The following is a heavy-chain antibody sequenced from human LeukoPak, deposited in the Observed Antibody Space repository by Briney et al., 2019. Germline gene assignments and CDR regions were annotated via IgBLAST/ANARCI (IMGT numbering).Heavy chain of an antibody. V-gene: IGHV1-69*01. CDR1: GGTFSSYA. D-gene: IGHD3-10*01. CDR3: AGTYYYGSGSYLGDAFDI. Sequence: SVKVSCKASGGTFSSYAISWVRQAPGQGLEWMGGIIPIFGTANYAQKFQGRVTITADESTSTVYMELSSLRSEDTAVYYCAGTYYYGSGSYLGDAFDIWGQGTMVTVSS. J-gene: IGHJ3*02. CDR2: IIPIFGTA.